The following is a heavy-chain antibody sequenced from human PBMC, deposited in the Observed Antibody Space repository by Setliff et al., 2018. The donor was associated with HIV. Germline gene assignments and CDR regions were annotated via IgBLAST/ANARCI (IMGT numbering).Heavy chain of an antibody. CDR2: MNPNSGNA. Sequence: GASVKVSCKTSGYRLSSYDINWVRQASGKGLEWMGWMNPNSGNAGYAQMFQGRVTMTRDTPLSTAYMELSNLTSEDTAVYYCAAADYDYVWGNRKNDAFDIWGQGTMVTVPS. CDR3: AAADYDYVWGNRKNDAFDI. D-gene: IGHD3-16*01. CDR1: GYRLSSYD. V-gene: IGHV1-8*01. J-gene: IGHJ3*02.